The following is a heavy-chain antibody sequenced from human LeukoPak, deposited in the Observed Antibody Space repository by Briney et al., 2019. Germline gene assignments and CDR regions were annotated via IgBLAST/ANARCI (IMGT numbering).Heavy chain of an antibody. D-gene: IGHD6-13*01. Sequence: KASETLSLTCAVYGGSFSGYYWSWIRQPPGKGLEWIGEINHSGSTYYNPSLKSRVTISVDTSKNQFSLKLSSVTAADTAVYYCARDSSSSLGIDYWGQGTLVTVSS. V-gene: IGHV4-34*01. J-gene: IGHJ4*02. CDR3: ARDSSSSLGIDY. CDR2: INHSGST. CDR1: GGSFSGYY.